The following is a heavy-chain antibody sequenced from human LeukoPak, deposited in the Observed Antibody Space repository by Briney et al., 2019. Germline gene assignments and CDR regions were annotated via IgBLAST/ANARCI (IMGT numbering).Heavy chain of an antibody. V-gene: IGHV3-30*18. J-gene: IGHJ4*02. D-gene: IGHD2-8*02. Sequence: GRSLRLSCAASGFTFSSYGMDLGRQAPGKGLEWVAVISYDGSNKYYADSVKGRFTISRDNSKNTLYLQMNSLRAEDTAVYYCAKSTAYWGQGTLVTVSS. CDR1: GFTFSSYG. CDR2: ISYDGSNK. CDR3: AKSTAY.